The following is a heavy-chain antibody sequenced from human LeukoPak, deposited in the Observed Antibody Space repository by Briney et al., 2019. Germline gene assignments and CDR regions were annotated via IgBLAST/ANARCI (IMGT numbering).Heavy chain of an antibody. CDR3: ARDCSSTSCYRGGFDP. CDR1: GFTFSSYW. D-gene: IGHD2-2*01. J-gene: IGHJ5*02. CDR2: IKQDGSEK. Sequence: GGSLRLSCAASGFTFSSYWMSWVRQAPGKGLEWVANIKQDGSEKYYADSVKGRFTISRDNAKNSLYLQMNSLRAEDTAVYYCARDCSSTSCYRGGFDPWGQGTLVTVSS. V-gene: IGHV3-7*01.